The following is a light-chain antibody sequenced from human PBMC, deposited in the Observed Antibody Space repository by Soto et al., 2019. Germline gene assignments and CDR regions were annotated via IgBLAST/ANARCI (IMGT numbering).Light chain of an antibody. Sequence: DIVMTQSPASLAVSLGERATINCKSSQSVLYRSNNKKVLAWYQQKPGQPPKLLIYWASTRESGVPDRFSGSGSGTDFTLTISSLQAEDVAVYYCQQYYSSPRTFGQGTKV. CDR1: QSVLYRSNNKKV. CDR2: WAS. CDR3: QQYYSSPRT. J-gene: IGKJ1*01. V-gene: IGKV4-1*01.